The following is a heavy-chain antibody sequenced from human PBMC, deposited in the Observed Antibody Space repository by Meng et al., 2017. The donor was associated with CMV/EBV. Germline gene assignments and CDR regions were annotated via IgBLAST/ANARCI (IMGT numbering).Heavy chain of an antibody. CDR2: ISYDGSNK. J-gene: IGHJ4*02. V-gene: IGHV3-30*04. CDR1: GFTFRSYA. CDR3: ARVWSSTRIDY. D-gene: IGHD2-2*01. Sequence: SCAASGFTFRSYAMHWVRQAPGKGLEWVADISYDGSNKYYADSVKGRFTISRDNSKNTLYLQMNSLRAEDTAVYYCARVWSSTRIDYWGQGTLVTVSS.